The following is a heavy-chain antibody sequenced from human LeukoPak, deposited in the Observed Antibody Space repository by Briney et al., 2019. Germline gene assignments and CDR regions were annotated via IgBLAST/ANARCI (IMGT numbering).Heavy chain of an antibody. CDR2: ISYDGSNK. CDR1: GFTFSSYG. Sequence: GRSLRLSCAASGFTFSSYGMHWVRQAPGKGLEWVAVISYDGSNKYYADSVKGRFTISRDNSKNTLYPQMNSLRAEDTAVYYCARDRHYYDSSGYPEYFQHWGQGTLVTVSS. V-gene: IGHV3-30*03. J-gene: IGHJ1*01. CDR3: ARDRHYYDSSGYPEYFQH. D-gene: IGHD3-22*01.